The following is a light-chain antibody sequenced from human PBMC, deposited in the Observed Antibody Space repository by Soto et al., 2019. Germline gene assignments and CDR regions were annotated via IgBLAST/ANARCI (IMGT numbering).Light chain of an antibody. CDR1: SSDVGGYNY. CDR3: CSYAGGYTVWV. CDR2: DVN. V-gene: IGLV2-11*01. J-gene: IGLJ3*02. Sequence: QSALTQPRSVSGSPGQSVTISCTGTSSDVGGYNYVSWYQQHPGKAPKVMIYDVNKRPSGVPDRFSGSKSGNTASLTISGLQAEDEADYHCCSYAGGYTVWVFGGGTKVTVL.